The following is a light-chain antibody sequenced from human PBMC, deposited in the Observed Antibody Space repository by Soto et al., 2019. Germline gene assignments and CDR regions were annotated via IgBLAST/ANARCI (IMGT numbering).Light chain of an antibody. J-gene: IGKJ1*01. V-gene: IGKV3-20*01. CDR1: QSVTNNY. CDR2: AVS. Sequence: EIVLTQSPGTLSLSPGQKATLSCRASQSVTNNYLAWYQQKPGQAPRLLIYAVSSRATGIPDRLSGSGSGTDFTLTIYRLEPEDFAVYYCHQYGGSPRAFGQGTKVEIK. CDR3: HQYGGSPRA.